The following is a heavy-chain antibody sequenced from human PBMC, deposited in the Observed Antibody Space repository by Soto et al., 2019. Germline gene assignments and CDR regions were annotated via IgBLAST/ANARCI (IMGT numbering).Heavy chain of an antibody. Sequence: SVKVSCKATRGTFRSYAISWVRQAPGQGLEWMGGIIPIFGTANYPQKFQGRVTITADESTSTASMELNSLRSEDTAVYYCARGYGYYAGRWFDPWGQGTLVTVSS. CDR3: ARGYGYYAGRWFDP. CDR2: IIPIFGTA. J-gene: IGHJ5*02. V-gene: IGHV1-69*13. D-gene: IGHD4-17*01. CDR1: RGTFRSYA.